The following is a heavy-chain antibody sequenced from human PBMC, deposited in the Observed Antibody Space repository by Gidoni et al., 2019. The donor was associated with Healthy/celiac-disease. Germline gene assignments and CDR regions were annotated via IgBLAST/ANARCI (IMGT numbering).Heavy chain of an antibody. V-gene: IGHV4-31*03. Sequence: QVQLQASGPGLLKPSQTLSLTCTVSGGSISSGRYYWSWIRQHPGKGLEWIGYIYYSGSTYYNPSLKSRVTISVDTSKNQFSLKLSSVTAADTAVYYCARESRVSAYYDNGTEGPWGQGTLVTVSS. CDR2: IYYSGST. D-gene: IGHD3-22*01. CDR1: GGSISSGRYY. J-gene: IGHJ5*02. CDR3: ARESRVSAYYDNGTEGP.